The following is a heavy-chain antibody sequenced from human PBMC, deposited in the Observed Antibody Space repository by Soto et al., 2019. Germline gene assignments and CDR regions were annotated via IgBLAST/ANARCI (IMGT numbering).Heavy chain of an antibody. CDR3: AGGDGYRISDY. V-gene: IGHV4-59*01. D-gene: IGHD2-21*01. Sequence: PSETLSLTCTVSGGSINNFYGNWIRQPPGKGLEWIGHIRHTGTTNYNPSLKSRVTISMDSSKNQFSLRLSFVTAADTAVYYCAGGDGYRISDYWGQGTLVTVSS. CDR1: GGSINNFY. CDR2: IRHTGTT. J-gene: IGHJ4*02.